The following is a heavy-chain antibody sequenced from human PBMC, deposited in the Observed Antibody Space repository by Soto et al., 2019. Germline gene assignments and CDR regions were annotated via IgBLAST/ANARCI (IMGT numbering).Heavy chain of an antibody. J-gene: IGHJ4*02. V-gene: IGHV3-74*01. CDR3: ASGDLTAIDY. D-gene: IGHD2-21*02. CDR1: GFTFSSYW. Sequence: EVPLVESGGGLVQPGGSLRLSCAASGFTFSSYWMHWVRQAPGKGLVWVSRINSDGSSTRYADSVKGRFTISRDNAKNTLYLHMNSLRAEDTAVSYCASGDLTAIDYWGQGTLVPVSS. CDR2: INSDGSST.